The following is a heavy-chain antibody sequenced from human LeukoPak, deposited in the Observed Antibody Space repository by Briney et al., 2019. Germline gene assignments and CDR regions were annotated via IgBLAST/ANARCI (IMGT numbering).Heavy chain of an antibody. J-gene: IGHJ2*01. CDR2: IEPDGSEK. CDR3: ARDLFGLDAL. V-gene: IGHV3-7*05. Sequence: GGSLRLSCAASGFTFSRYWMTWVRQAPGRGLEWVANIEPDGSEKYYVDSVKGRFTISRDNAKNSLYLQMNSLRAEDTAVYYCARDLFGLDALWGRDTLVTVSS. D-gene: IGHD3/OR15-3a*01. CDR1: GFTFSRYW.